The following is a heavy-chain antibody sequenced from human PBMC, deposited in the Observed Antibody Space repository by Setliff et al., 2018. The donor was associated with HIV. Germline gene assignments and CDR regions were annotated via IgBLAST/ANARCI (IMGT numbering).Heavy chain of an antibody. CDR1: GGSISNHY. D-gene: IGHD3-22*01. V-gene: IGHV4-59*08. CDR2: IYNRRST. Sequence: SETLSLTCTVSGGSISNHYWSWIRQPPGKGLEWIGYIYNRRSTNYHPSLKSRVTISVDTSKNQFSLKLSSVTAADTAVYYCARHLGEIDYDDSSNYFDNWGQGTLVTVSS. J-gene: IGHJ4*02. CDR3: ARHLGEIDYDDSSNYFDN.